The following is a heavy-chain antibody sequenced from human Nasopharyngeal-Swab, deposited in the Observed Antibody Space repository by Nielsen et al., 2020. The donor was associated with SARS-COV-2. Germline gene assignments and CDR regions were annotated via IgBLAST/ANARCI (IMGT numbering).Heavy chain of an antibody. CDR1: GGSISSGDYY. D-gene: IGHD2-21*01. Sequence: SETLSLTCTVSGGSISSGDYYWSWIRQPQGKGLEWIGYIYYSGSTYYNPSLKSRVTISVDTSKNQFSLKLSSVTAADTAVYYCARAGRLWGINAFDIWGQGTMVTVSS. CDR2: IYYSGST. J-gene: IGHJ3*02. CDR3: ARAGRLWGINAFDI. V-gene: IGHV4-30-4*01.